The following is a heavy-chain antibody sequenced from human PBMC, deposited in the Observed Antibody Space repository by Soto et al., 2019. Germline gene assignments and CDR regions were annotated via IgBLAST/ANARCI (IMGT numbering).Heavy chain of an antibody. CDR3: ARNRRETGDFDY. CDR1: GYAFSTYD. J-gene: IGHJ4*02. V-gene: IGHV1-8*01. D-gene: IGHD7-27*01. Sequence: QVQLVQSGAEVKKPGASVRVSCKASGYAFSTYDINWMRQAPGQGLEWLGWMNPDSGDTGYAQNFQGRVTMTRTTSISAAYMELSSLTPQDTAVYYCARNRRETGDFDYWGQGTLVTVSS. CDR2: MNPDSGDT.